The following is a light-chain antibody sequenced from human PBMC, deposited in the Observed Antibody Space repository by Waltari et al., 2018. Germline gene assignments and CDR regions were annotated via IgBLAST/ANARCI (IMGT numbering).Light chain of an antibody. CDR1: TSDVGAYNF. V-gene: IGLV2-8*01. J-gene: IGLJ2*01. Sequence: QSALTQPPSASGSPGQSVTISCTGATSDVGAYNFVSWFQQHPGQAPKLMIYEVTKRPSGVPDRFSCSKSGDTAALTVSGLQAEDEADYYCASYADSDKLLFGGGTKLTVL. CDR2: EVT. CDR3: ASYADSDKLL.